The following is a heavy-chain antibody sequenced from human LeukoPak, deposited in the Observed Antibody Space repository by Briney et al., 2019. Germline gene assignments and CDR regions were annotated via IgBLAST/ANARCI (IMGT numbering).Heavy chain of an antibody. CDR1: GYTFTSYD. CDR2: INPSGGST. CDR3: ARGDISWFDP. Sequence: ASVKVSCKASGYTFTSYDMHWVRQAPGQGLEWMGIINPSGGSTSYTQKFQGRVIMTRDMSTSTVYMELSSLRSEDTAVYYCARGDISWFDPWGQGTLVTVSS. J-gene: IGHJ5*02. V-gene: IGHV1-46*01. D-gene: IGHD2-15*01.